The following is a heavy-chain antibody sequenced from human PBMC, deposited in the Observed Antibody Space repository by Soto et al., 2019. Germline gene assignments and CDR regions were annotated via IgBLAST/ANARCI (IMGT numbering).Heavy chain of an antibody. CDR2: ISTNGGST. Sequence: LRLSCSASGFTFSIYAMHWVRQAPGKGLEYVSSISTNGGSTHYADSVKGRFTISRDNSKNTQYLQMSSLRADDTAVYYCVKGEYYYDSSGYYPFDYWGQGTLVTVS. CDR1: GFTFSIYA. D-gene: IGHD3-22*01. V-gene: IGHV3-64D*06. J-gene: IGHJ4*02. CDR3: VKGEYYYDSSGYYPFDY.